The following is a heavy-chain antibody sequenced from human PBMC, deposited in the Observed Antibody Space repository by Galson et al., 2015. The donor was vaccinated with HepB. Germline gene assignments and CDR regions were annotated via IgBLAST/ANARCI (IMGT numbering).Heavy chain of an antibody. J-gene: IGHJ6*02. V-gene: IGHV3-33*08. CDR2: IYYDGSKK. CDR1: GFTFSSYG. Sequence: SLRLSCAASGFTFSSYGMHWVRQAPGKGLEWVAVIYYDGSKKYYADSVKGRFTISRDNSKNTLYLQMNGLRVEDTAVYYCARDNSPLGYYYGMDVWGQGTTVSVSS. D-gene: IGHD3-22*01. CDR3: ARDNSPLGYYYGMDV.